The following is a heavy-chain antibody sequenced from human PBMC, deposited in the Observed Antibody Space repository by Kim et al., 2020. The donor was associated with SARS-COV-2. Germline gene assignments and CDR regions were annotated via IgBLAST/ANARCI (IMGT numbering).Heavy chain of an antibody. V-gene: IGHV3-23*01. D-gene: IGHD2-15*01. Sequence: GGSLRLSCAASGFTFSSYAMSWVRQAPGKGLEWVSAIRGSGGSTYYADSVKGRFTISRDNSKNTLYLQMNSLRAEDTAVYYCAKGGYCSGGSCYDYWGQGTLVTVSS. CDR2: IRGSGGST. CDR1: GFTFSSYA. CDR3: AKGGYCSGGSCYDY. J-gene: IGHJ4*02.